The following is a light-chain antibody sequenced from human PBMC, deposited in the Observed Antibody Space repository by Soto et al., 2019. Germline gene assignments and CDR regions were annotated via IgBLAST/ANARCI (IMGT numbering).Light chain of an antibody. Sequence: EIVMTQSPATLSVSPAERANLXCRASQSVSSNLAWYQQKPGQAPRLLIYGASTRATGIPARFSGSGSGTDFTLTITRLEPEDFAVYYCHQYGSAPWTFGQGTKVDIK. V-gene: IGKV3-15*01. J-gene: IGKJ1*01. CDR1: QSVSSN. CDR3: HQYGSAPWT. CDR2: GAS.